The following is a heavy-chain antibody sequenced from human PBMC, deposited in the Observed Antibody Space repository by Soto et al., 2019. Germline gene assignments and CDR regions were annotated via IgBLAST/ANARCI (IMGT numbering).Heavy chain of an antibody. V-gene: IGHV4-30-4*01. Sequence: SETLSRAWTVSGDSITGGDYYWSLIRQPPGRDLEWIAYIYYNGITHYNPSLKSRVTISLDPTKNQFSLTMTYVTDADTAVYSCARCIPERFDPWGQGTLVTVSS. CDR1: GDSITGGDYY. CDR3: ARCIPERFDP. J-gene: IGHJ5*02. CDR2: IYYNGIT. D-gene: IGHD2-2*02.